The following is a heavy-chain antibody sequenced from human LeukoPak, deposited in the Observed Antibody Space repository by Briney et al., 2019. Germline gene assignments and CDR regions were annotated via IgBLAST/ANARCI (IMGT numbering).Heavy chain of an antibody. CDR2: ISGSGGDT. CDR3: AKEMKQWLVHHWFDP. CDR1: GFTFSTYA. V-gene: IGHV3-23*01. Sequence: QPGGSLRLSCAASGFTFSTYAMTWVRRAPGKGLEWVSTISGSGGDTDYADSVRGRFTISRDNSQNTLHLQMNTLRAEDTAVYYCAKEMKQWLVHHWFDPWGQGTLVIVSS. D-gene: IGHD6-19*01. J-gene: IGHJ5*02.